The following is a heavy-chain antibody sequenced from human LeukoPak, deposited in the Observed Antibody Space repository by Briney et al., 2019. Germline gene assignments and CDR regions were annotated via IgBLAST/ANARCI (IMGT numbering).Heavy chain of an antibody. D-gene: IGHD3-22*01. CDR3: ARLVRYYYDSSGYYDYYYYGMDV. CDR2: INHSGST. V-gene: IGHV4-34*01. Sequence: PSETLSLTCAVYGGSFSGYYWSWIRQPPGKGLEWIGEINHSGSTNYNPSLKSRVTISVDTSKNQFSLKLSSVTAADTAVYYCARLVRYYYDSSGYYDYYYYGMDVWGQGTTVTVSS. J-gene: IGHJ6*02. CDR1: GGSFSGYY.